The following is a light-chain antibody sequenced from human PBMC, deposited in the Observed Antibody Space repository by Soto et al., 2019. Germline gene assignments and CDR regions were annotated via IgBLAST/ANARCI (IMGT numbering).Light chain of an antibody. CDR2: RNN. V-gene: IGLV1-47*01. Sequence: QSVLTQPPSASGTPGQRVTISCSGSSSNIGSEYVVWYQHLPGTAPKLLIYRNNQRPSGVPDRFAGSKSGTSASLAISGLRSEDEADYYCAARDDSLSGHWVFGGGTKLTV. J-gene: IGLJ3*02. CDR3: AARDDSLSGHWV. CDR1: SSNIGSEY.